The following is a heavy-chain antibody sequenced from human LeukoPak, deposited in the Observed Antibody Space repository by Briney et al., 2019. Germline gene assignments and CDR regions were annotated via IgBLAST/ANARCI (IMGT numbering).Heavy chain of an antibody. V-gene: IGHV5-10-1*01. CDR1: GYSFTSYW. CDR3: ARDSGSYLNWFDP. CDR2: IDPSDSCT. D-gene: IGHD1-26*01. Sequence: GESLKISCKGSGYSFTSYWISWVRQMPGKGLEWMGRIDPSDSCTNYSPSFQGHVTISADKSISTAYLQWSSLKASDTAMYYCARDSGSYLNWFDPWGQGTLVTVSS. J-gene: IGHJ5*02.